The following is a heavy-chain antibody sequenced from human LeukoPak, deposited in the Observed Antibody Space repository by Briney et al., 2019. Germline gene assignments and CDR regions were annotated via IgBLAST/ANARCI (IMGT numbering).Heavy chain of an antibody. CDR2: KSGDVQTT. Sequence: GGSLRLSCEASVFTFSTHAMNWIRQTPGKGLEWLSVKSGDVQTTTYASSVKGRFIISRDNSKNTLYLEMNSLRVEDTAIYYCAKDGYYSSANHFARLHFDLWGRGTRVTVSS. J-gene: IGHJ2*01. V-gene: IGHV3-23*01. CDR3: AKDGYYSSANHFARLHFDL. D-gene: IGHD3-3*01. CDR1: VFTFSTHA.